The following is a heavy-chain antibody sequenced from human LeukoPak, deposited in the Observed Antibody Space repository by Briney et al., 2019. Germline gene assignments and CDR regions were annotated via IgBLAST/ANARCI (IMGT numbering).Heavy chain of an antibody. V-gene: IGHV3-30-3*01. Sequence: GGSLRLSCAASGFTFSSYAMHWVRQAPGKGLEWVAVISYDGNNKYCADSVKGRFTISRDNSKNTLYLQMNSLRPEDTAVYYCARGPPAGSKRNWFDPWGQGTLVTVSS. J-gene: IGHJ5*02. CDR1: GFTFSSYA. D-gene: IGHD6-13*01. CDR3: ARGPPAGSKRNWFDP. CDR2: ISYDGNNK.